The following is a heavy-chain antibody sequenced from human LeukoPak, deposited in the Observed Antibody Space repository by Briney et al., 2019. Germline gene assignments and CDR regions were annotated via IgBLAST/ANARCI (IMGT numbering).Heavy chain of an antibody. CDR2: IIPIFGTA. V-gene: IGHV1-69*13. J-gene: IGHJ1*01. D-gene: IGHD2-2*01. Sequence: SVKVSCKASGGTFSSYAISWVRQAPGQGLEWMGGIIPIFGTANYAQKFQGRVTITADESTSTAYMELSSLRAEDTAVYYCARGAGLIGYCSSTSCYEPEYFQHWGQGTLVTVSS. CDR1: GGTFSSYA. CDR3: ARGAGLIGYCSSTSCYEPEYFQH.